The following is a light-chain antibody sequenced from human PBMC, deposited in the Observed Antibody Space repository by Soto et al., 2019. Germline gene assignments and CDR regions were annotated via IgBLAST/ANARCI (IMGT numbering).Light chain of an antibody. CDR2: AAS. CDR1: QSISSY. Sequence: DIQMTQSPSSLSASVGDRVTITCRASQSISSYLNWYQQKPGKVPKLLIYAASTLQSGVPSRFSGSGSGTDFTLTISSLQPEDVATYYCQKYNSAPHTFGQGTKVDI. V-gene: IGKV1-27*01. CDR3: QKYNSAPHT. J-gene: IGKJ1*01.